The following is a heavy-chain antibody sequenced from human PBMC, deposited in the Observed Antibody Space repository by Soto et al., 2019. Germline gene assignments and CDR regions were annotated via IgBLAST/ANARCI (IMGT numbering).Heavy chain of an antibody. V-gene: IGHV1-46*01. J-gene: IGHJ3*02. CDR3: GRVRTRDYWSGYSPVDI. Sequence: QGLLVQSGAEVKKPGASVKVSCKASGYTFTSYLIHWIRQAPGQGLEWVGVINPSGGSTNYAPKFQGTITVKRDTTTSTVYRDLSSPPSEDPALYYWGRVRTRDYWSGYSPVDIWGQGTMVTVSS. D-gene: IGHD3-3*01. CDR1: GYTFTSYL. CDR2: INPSGGST.